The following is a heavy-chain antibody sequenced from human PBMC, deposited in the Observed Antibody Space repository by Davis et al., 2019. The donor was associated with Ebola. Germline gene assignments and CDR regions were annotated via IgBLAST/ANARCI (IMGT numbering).Heavy chain of an antibody. CDR3: ARSIVVVPAAIPGWFDP. Sequence: PSETLSLTCTVSGGSVSSYYWSWIRQHPGKGLEWIGYIYYSGSTYYNPSLKSRVTISVDTSKNQFSLKLSSVTAADTAVYYCARSIVVVPAAIPGWFDPWGQGTLVTVSS. CDR2: IYYSGST. J-gene: IGHJ5*02. V-gene: IGHV4-59*06. CDR1: GGSVSSYY. D-gene: IGHD2-2*02.